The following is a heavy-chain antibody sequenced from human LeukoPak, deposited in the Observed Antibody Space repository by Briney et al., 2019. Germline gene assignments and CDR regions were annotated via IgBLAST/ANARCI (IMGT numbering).Heavy chain of an antibody. J-gene: IGHJ3*01. D-gene: IGHD3-9*01. CDR3: ARLRYFDGGLGAFDL. V-gene: IGHV3-11*06. Sequence: GRFTISRDNAKNSLYLQMNSLRAEDTAVYYCARLRYFDGGLGAFDLWGQGTMVTVSS.